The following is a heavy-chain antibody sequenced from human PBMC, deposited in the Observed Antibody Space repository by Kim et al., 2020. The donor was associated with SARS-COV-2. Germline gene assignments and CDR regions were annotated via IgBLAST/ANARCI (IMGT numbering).Heavy chain of an antibody. CDR2: ISWNSGTI. Sequence: GGSLRLSCAASGFTFDDYAMHWVRQAPGKGLEGVSGISWNSGTIGYADSVKGRFTISRDNAKNSLYLQMNSLRTEDTALYYCAKSKITMFQGVLYGMDV. CDR3: AKSKITMFQGVLYGMDV. D-gene: IGHD3-10*01. CDR1: GFTFDDYA. J-gene: IGHJ6*01. V-gene: IGHV3-9*01.